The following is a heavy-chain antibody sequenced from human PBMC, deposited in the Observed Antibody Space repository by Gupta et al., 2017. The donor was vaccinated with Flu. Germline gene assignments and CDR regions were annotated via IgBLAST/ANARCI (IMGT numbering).Heavy chain of an antibody. Sequence: EVQLVESGGGLVQPGGSLRLSCAASGFTFSSYEMNWVRQAPGKGLEWVSYISSSGSTIYYADSVKGRFTISRDNAKNSLYLQMNSLRAEDTAVYYCASRIAVAGTLQYYYYYGMDVWGQGTTVTVSS. CDR2: ISSSGSTI. J-gene: IGHJ6*02. V-gene: IGHV3-48*03. D-gene: IGHD6-19*01. CDR3: ASRIAVAGTLQYYYYYGMDV. CDR1: GFTFSSYE.